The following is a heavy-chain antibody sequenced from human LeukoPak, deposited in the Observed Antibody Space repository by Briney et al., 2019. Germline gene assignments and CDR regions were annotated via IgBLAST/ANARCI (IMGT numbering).Heavy chain of an antibody. V-gene: IGHV3-21*01. J-gene: IGHJ4*02. CDR2: ISSTSSYI. CDR1: GFTFSDYS. D-gene: IGHD4-11*01. Sequence: GGSLRLPCAASGFTFSDYSMTWVRQAPGKGLEWVSSISSTSSYIYYADSVKGRFTISRDNAKSSLYLQMNSLRADDTAVYYCARERGLQQSYFDYWGQGALVTVSS. CDR3: ARERGLQQSYFDY.